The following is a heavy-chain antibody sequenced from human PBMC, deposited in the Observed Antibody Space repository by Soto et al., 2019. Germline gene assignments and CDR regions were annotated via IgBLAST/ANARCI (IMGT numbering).Heavy chain of an antibody. V-gene: IGHV3-48*03. D-gene: IGHD1-26*01. CDR2: ISSSGSTI. CDR1: GFTFSSYE. J-gene: IGHJ4*02. Sequence: PGGSLRLSCTASGFTFSSYEMNWVRQAPGKGLEWVSYISSSGSTIYYADSVKGRFTISRDNAKNSLYLQMNSLRAEDTAVYYCARDQRSGSSRWGQGTLVTVSS. CDR3: ARDQRSGSSR.